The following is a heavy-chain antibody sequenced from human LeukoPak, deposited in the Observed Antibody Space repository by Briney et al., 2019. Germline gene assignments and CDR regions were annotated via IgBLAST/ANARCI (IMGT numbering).Heavy chain of an antibody. CDR1: GYSIRSGYF. J-gene: IGHJ5*02. CDR2: FYHGGTY. Sequence: SETLSLTCTVSGYSIRSGYFWGWIRQSPGRGLEWIGNFYHGGTYNYNPSLKSRVTILEDTSTNQFSLKLTSVSAADTAVYYCARAGYSFGSNWFDPWGQGTLVTVSS. CDR3: ARAGYSFGSNWFDP. V-gene: IGHV4-38-2*02. D-gene: IGHD5-18*01.